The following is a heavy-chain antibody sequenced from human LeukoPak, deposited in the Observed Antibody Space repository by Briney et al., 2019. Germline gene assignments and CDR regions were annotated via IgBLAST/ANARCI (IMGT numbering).Heavy chain of an antibody. CDR1: GFTFSAYW. D-gene: IGHD6-13*01. J-gene: IGHJ4*02. V-gene: IGHV3-74*01. CDR2: MNTDGSLI. Sequence: GGSLRLSCAASGFTFSAYWMDWVRQAPGKGLVWVSGMNTDGSLINYADSVKGRFTISRDNAKNSLYLQMNSLRAEDTAVYYCARIGAGSSRDYWGQGTLVTVSS. CDR3: ARIGAGSSRDY.